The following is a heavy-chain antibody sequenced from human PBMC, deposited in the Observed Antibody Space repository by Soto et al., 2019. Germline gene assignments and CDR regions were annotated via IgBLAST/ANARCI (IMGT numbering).Heavy chain of an antibody. Sequence: EVQLVESGGGLVQPGGSLRLSCAASGFTFSDYDVNWVRQAPGEGLEWGSYISSNGGTIYYADSVKGRFTISRDNAKNSLHLQMDSLSAEDTAVYYCARGKLAPAVRTVDYWGQGTLVIVSS. CDR3: ARGKLAPAVRTVDY. CDR1: GFTFSDYD. J-gene: IGHJ4*02. D-gene: IGHD2-2*01. V-gene: IGHV3-48*03. CDR2: ISSNGGTI.